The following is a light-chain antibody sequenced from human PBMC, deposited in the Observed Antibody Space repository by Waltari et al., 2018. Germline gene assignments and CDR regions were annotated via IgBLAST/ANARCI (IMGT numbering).Light chain of an antibody. J-gene: IGKJ1*01. Sequence: RATLSCRASQSVSSSYLAWYQQKPGQAPRLLIYGASSRATGIPDRFSGSGSGTDFTLTISRLEPEDFAVYYCQQYGSSPLTFGQGTKVEIK. CDR3: QQYGSSPLT. CDR1: QSVSSSY. CDR2: GAS. V-gene: IGKV3-20*01.